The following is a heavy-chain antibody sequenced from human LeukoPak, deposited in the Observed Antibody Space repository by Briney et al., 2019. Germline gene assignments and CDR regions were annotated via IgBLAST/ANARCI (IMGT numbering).Heavy chain of an antibody. Sequence: GGSLRLSCAASGFTFSSYSMNWVRQAPGKGLEWVSSISSSSSYIYYADSVKGRFTISRDNAKNSLYLQMNSLRAEDTAVYYCARGGGGYNEFGYWGQGTLVTVSS. J-gene: IGHJ4*02. CDR1: GFTFSSYS. V-gene: IGHV3-21*01. D-gene: IGHD5-24*01. CDR2: ISSSSSYI. CDR3: ARGGGGYNEFGY.